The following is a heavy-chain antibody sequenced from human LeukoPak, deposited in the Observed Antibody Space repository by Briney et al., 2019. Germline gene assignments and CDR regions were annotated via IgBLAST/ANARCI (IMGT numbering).Heavy chain of an antibody. D-gene: IGHD1-26*01. CDR3: ARRELAGSTAYFDY. V-gene: IGHV1-46*01. J-gene: IGHJ4*02. CDR2: INPSGGST. CDR1: GYTFTSYY. Sequence: ASVKVSCKASGYTFTSYYIHWVRQAPGQGLEWMGIINPSGGSTNYAQDFQGRVTMTRDTSTSTVYMELSNLRSEDTAVYYCARRELAGSTAYFDYWGQGTLVTVSS.